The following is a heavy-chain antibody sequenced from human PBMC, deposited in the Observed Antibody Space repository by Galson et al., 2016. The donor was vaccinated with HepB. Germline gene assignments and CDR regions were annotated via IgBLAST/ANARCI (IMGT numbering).Heavy chain of an antibody. CDR3: ARGRTRWLQFIDY. Sequence: SLRLSCAASGFTFSSYGMHWVRQAPGKGLEWVAVIWYDGIKKYYVKSVKGRFTISRDNSKNTLYLQMNSLRAEDTAVYYCARGRTRWLQFIDYWGQGTQVTVSS. CDR2: IWYDGIKK. CDR1: GFTFSSYG. J-gene: IGHJ4*02. V-gene: IGHV3-33*01. D-gene: IGHD5-24*01.